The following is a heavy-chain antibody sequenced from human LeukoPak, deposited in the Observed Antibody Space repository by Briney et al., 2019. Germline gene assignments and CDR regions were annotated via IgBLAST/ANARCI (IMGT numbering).Heavy chain of an antibody. D-gene: IGHD3-10*01. CDR1: GFTVSSNY. Sequence: GVSLRLSCAASGFTVSSNYMSWVRQAPGKGLEWVSVIYSGGSTYYADSVKGRFTISRDNSKNKVYLQMNSLRTEDTAVYYCARDGFGSRFDYWGQGTLVTVSS. V-gene: IGHV3-53*05. CDR2: IYSGGST. J-gene: IGHJ4*02. CDR3: ARDGFGSRFDY.